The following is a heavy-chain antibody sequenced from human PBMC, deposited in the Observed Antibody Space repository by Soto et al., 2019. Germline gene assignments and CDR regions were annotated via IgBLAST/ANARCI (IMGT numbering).Heavy chain of an antibody. Sequence: GGSLRLSCAASGFTFSSYAMHWVRQAPGKGLEWVAVISYDGSNKYYADSVKGRFTTSRDNFKRTLYLQMDNLRAEDTALYYCARGASKYRWNYFDYWGQGALSTVSS. CDR1: GFTFSSYA. J-gene: IGHJ4*02. V-gene: IGHV3-30-3*01. CDR3: ARGASKYRWNYFDY. CDR2: ISYDGSNK. D-gene: IGHD5-12*01.